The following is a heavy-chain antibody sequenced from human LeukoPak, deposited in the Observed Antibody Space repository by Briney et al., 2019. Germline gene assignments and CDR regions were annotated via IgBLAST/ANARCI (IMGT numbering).Heavy chain of an antibody. CDR1: GFTFTSYA. J-gene: IGHJ4*02. CDR2: ISRSGDYT. D-gene: IGHD3-16*01. V-gene: IGHV3-23*01. Sequence: GGSLRLSCAASGFTFTSYAMTWFRQAPGKGLEWVSGISRSGDYTYYADSVRGRFTISRDNSKNTLYLQLSSLRAEDTAVYYCAKLPTSGGDYVYMDYWGQGTLVTVSS. CDR3: AKLPTSGGDYVYMDY.